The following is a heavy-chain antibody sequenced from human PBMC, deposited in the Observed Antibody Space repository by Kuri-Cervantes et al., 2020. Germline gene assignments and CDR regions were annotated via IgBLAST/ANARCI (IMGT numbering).Heavy chain of an antibody. CDR2: INYHGSQK. CDR1: GFTFSSYW. D-gene: IGHD4-17*01. V-gene: IGHV3-7*01. CDR3: ARDNGFGGDSDY. J-gene: IGHJ4*02. Sequence: GGSLRLSCAASGFTFSSYWMSWVRQAPGKGLEWVANINYHGSQKYYVDSVKGRFTISRDNAKNSLYLQMNSLRAEDTAVYYCARDNGFGGDSDYWGQGTLVTVSS.